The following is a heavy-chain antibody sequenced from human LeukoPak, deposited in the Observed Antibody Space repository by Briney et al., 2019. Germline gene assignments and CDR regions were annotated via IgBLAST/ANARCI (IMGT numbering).Heavy chain of an antibody. CDR1: GFTFSSYS. CDR3: ANGPYYDILTGYYPRYYYYGMDV. D-gene: IGHD3-9*01. J-gene: IGHJ6*02. V-gene: IGHV3-48*01. CDR2: ICSSSSTI. Sequence: PGGSLRLSCAASGFTFSSYSMNWVRQAPGKGLEWVSYICSSSSTIYYADSVKGRFTISRDNAKNSLYLQMNSLRAEDTAVYYCANGPYYDILTGYYPRYYYYGMDVWGQGTTVTVSS.